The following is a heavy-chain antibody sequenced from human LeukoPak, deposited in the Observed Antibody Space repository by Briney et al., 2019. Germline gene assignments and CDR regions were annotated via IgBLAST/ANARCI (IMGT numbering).Heavy chain of an antibody. CDR2: IFGSRDSI. CDR3: TRGMDHINYAWFDP. D-gene: IGHD4-11*01. Sequence: PGGSLRLSCAASRFSFSDFGMGWVRQAPGKRLEWVSSIFGSRDSISYANSVKGRFTISRDNAENSLYLQMDSLRVEDTAVYYCTRGMDHINYAWFDPWGQGTLVIVSS. CDR1: RFSFSDFG. J-gene: IGHJ5*02. V-gene: IGHV3-21*06.